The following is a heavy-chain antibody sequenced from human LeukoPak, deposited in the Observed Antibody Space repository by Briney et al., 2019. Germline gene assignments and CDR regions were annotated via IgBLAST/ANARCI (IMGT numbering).Heavy chain of an antibody. CDR3: ARGGRVGTTNDYFDY. J-gene: IGHJ4*02. Sequence: GGSLRLSCAASGFTFSSYEMNWVRQAPGKGLEWVSYISSSGSTIYYADSVKGRFTISRDNAKNSLYLQMNSLRAEDTAVYYCARGGRVGTTNDYFDYWGQGTLVTVSS. D-gene: IGHD1-26*01. V-gene: IGHV3-48*03. CDR2: ISSSGSTI. CDR1: GFTFSSYE.